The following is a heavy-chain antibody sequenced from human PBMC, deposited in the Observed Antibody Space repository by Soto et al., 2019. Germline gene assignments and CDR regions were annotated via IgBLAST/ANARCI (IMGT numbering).Heavy chain of an antibody. Sequence: GGSLRLSCAASGFTFSSYGMNWVRQAPGKGLEWVAVISYDGTDKYYADSVKGRFTISRDNSKNTVYLQVNSLRVEDTAVYYCAKDRVVGASTEIGGWGQGTLVTVSS. V-gene: IGHV3-30*18. CDR2: ISYDGTDK. CDR1: GFTFSSYG. J-gene: IGHJ4*02. D-gene: IGHD1-26*01. CDR3: AKDRVVGASTEIGG.